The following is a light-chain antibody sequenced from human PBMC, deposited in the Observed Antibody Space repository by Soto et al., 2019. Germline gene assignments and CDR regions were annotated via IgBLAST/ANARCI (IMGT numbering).Light chain of an antibody. CDR1: QGIGDT. J-gene: IGKJ1*01. CDR3: QQYNNWPPTWT. V-gene: IGKV3-15*01. Sequence: EVVMTQSPATLSVSPGEGVTLSCRASQGIGDTLAWYQHKPGQTPRLLIYDTSTRATGIPARFTGSGSATEFTLTISSLQSEDFALYYCQQYNNWPPTWTFGQGTKVDIK. CDR2: DTS.